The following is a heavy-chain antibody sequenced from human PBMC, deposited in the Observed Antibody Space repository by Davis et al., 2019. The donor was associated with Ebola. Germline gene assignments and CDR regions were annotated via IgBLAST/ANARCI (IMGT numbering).Heavy chain of an antibody. D-gene: IGHD2/OR15-2a*01. Sequence: MPSETLSLTCGVYGGSFSDYFWSWIRQPPEKGLEWIGEISHHNGNTNYNPSLRSRVALSVDSSKNQFSLKINSVTAADTATYYCARTTKTNIEASGLGYNSFDSWGQGVLVSVSS. V-gene: IGHV4-34*01. CDR3: ARTTKTNIEASGLGYNSFDS. CDR1: GGSFSDYF. J-gene: IGHJ5*01. CDR2: ISHHNGNT.